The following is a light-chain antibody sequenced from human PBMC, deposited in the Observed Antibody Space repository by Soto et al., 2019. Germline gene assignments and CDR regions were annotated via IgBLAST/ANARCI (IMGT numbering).Light chain of an antibody. CDR2: EVT. J-gene: IGLJ1*01. V-gene: IGLV2-14*01. CDR1: GSDIGGYNH. Sequence: QSVLTQPASVSGSPGQSITISCTGTGSDIGGYNHVSWYQHHPGKAPKLIIYEVTNRPSGVSNRFSGSKSGNTASLTISGLQAEDEADYYCSSYTSSTTYVFATGTKLTVL. CDR3: SSYTSSTTYV.